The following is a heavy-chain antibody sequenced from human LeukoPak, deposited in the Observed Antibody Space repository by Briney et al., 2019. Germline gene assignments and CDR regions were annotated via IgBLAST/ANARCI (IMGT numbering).Heavy chain of an antibody. V-gene: IGHV4-4*07. CDR3: ERTWRYSYDY. Sequence: SETRSLTCTVSGGSISSYYWSWIRQPAGKGLEWIGRIYHSGRTNYNPSLKSRVTMSVDTSKNQFSLKLSSVTAADTAVYYCERTWRYSYDYWGQGTLVTVSS. CDR2: IYHSGRT. D-gene: IGHD5-18*01. CDR1: GGSISSYY. J-gene: IGHJ4*02.